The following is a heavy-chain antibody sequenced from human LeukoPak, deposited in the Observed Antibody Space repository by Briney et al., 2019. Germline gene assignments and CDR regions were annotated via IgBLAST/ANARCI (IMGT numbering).Heavy chain of an antibody. V-gene: IGHV4-38-2*02. J-gene: IGHJ5*02. CDR3: ARHFPGTTYYYGSGSYNWFDP. CDR2: IYHSGST. D-gene: IGHD3-10*01. Sequence: SETLSLTCTVSGYSISSGYYWGWIRQPPGKGLEWIGSIYHSGSTYYNPSLKSRVTISVDTSKNQFSLKLSSVTAADTAVYYCARHFPGTTYYYGSGSYNWFDPWGQGTLVTVSS. CDR1: GYSISSGYY.